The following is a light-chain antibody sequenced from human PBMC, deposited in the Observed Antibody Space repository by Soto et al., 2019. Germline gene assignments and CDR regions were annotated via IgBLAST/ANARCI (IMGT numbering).Light chain of an antibody. CDR3: AAWDESMSGYV. CDR1: TANIGSNY. V-gene: IGLV1-47*02. Sequence: QSVLTQPPSASVTPGQRVTISCSGSTANIGSNYVYWYQQLPGTPPKLLIYSNNRRPSGVPDRFSGAKYGTSASLAISGLRSEDEADYYCAAWDESMSGYVFGAGTKLTVL. CDR2: SNN. J-gene: IGLJ1*01.